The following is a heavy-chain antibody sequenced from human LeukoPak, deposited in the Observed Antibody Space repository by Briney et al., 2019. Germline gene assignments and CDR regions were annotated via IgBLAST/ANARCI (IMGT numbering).Heavy chain of an antibody. Sequence: GGSLRLSCAASGFTVSSNYMSWVRQAPGKGLEWVSVIYSGGSTYHADSVKGRFTISRDNSKNTLYLQMNSLRAEDTAVYYCAREAYCGGDCYYFDYWGQGTLVTVSS. D-gene: IGHD2-21*01. CDR3: AREAYCGGDCYYFDY. J-gene: IGHJ4*02. CDR2: IYSGGST. CDR1: GFTVSSNY. V-gene: IGHV3-66*02.